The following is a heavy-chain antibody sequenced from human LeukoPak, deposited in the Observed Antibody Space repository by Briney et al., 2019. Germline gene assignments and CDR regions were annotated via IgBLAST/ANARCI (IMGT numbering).Heavy chain of an antibody. CDR1: GYSFTSYW. V-gene: IGHV5-51*01. J-gene: IGHJ4*02. D-gene: IGHD3-10*01. CDR2: IYPGDSDT. CDR3: ARPIRGGSGSYYLDY. Sequence: GESLKISFKGSGYSFTSYWIGWVRQMPGKGLEWMGIIYPGDSDTRYSPSFQGQVTISADKSISTAYLQWSSLKASDTAMYYCARPIRGGSGSYYLDYWGQGTLVTVSS.